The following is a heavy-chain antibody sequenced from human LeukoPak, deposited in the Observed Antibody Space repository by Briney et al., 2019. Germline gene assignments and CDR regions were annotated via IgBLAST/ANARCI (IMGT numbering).Heavy chain of an antibody. CDR3: ATYYEGTGYRFDY. CDR1: GGSISSNRW. CDR2: IYHSGRT. J-gene: IGHJ4*02. V-gene: IGHV4-4*02. Sequence: PSGTLSLTCTVSGGSISSNRWWSWVRQPPGKGLEWIGEIYHSGRTNYNASLKSRVTISVDKSNNQVSLKLSSVTAADTAVYYCATYYEGTGYRFDYWGQGTLVTVS. D-gene: IGHD3-22*01.